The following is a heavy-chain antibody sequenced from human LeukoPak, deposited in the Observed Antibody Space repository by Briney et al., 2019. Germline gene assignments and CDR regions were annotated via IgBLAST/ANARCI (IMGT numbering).Heavy chain of an antibody. CDR1: GYTFSDYT. V-gene: IGHV3-48*01. CDR2: ISSGGSVM. D-gene: IGHD6-19*01. Sequence: PGGSLRLSCGASGYTFSDYTMNWVRQAPGKGPEWISYISSGGSVMHYADSVKGRFTISRDNAENSLYLQMNSLRAEDTAVYYCARGSGWLDYWGQGTLVTVSS. CDR3: ARGSGWLDY. J-gene: IGHJ4*02.